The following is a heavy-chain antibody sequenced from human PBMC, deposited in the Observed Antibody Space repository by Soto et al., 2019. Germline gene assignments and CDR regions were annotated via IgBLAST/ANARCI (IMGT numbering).Heavy chain of an antibody. CDR1: GFTFSNYW. D-gene: IGHD2-15*01. Sequence: EVQLVESRGGLVQPGGSLRLSCAASGFTFSNYWMSWVRQAPGKGLEWVANIKLDGREKDCVDSVKGRFTISRDNAKKSLYLQMNSLRAEDTAVYYCARVGGFCSGGSCQVLFFDSWGQGALVTVSS. V-gene: IGHV3-7*01. CDR2: IKLDGREK. J-gene: IGHJ4*02. CDR3: ARVGGFCSGGSCQVLFFDS.